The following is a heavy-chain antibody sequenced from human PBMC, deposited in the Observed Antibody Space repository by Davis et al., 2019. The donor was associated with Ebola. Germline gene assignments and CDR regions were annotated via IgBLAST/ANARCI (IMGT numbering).Heavy chain of an antibody. Sequence: GESLKISCSAPGFTYSSYATHWVRQAPGKGLQSVSRISTNGETTYYAESVKGSFTISRDNSKDTLYLQMRSMRTEDTAVYYCVKDRFTVVVVHGGFDFWGQGALVTVSS. CDR2: ISTNGETT. CDR3: VKDRFTVVVVHGGFDF. J-gene: IGHJ4*02. CDR1: GFTYSSYA. D-gene: IGHD2-15*01. V-gene: IGHV3-64D*06.